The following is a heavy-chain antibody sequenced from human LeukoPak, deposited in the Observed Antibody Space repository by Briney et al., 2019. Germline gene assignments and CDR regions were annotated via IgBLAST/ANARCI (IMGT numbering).Heavy chain of an antibody. V-gene: IGHV3-15*01. J-gene: IGHJ4*02. D-gene: IGHD3-16*01. Sequence: GGSLRLSCAASGFTFSNAWMSWVRQASGKGLEWVGRIKSKTDGGTTDYAAPVKGRFTISRDDSKNTLYLQMNSLKTEDTAVYYCTTSFYDWYYFDYWGQGTLVTVSS. CDR3: TTSFYDWYYFDY. CDR2: IKSKTDGGTT. CDR1: GFTFSNAW.